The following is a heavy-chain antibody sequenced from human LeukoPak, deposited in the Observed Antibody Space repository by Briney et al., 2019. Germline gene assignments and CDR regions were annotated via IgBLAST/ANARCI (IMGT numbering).Heavy chain of an antibody. J-gene: IGHJ5*02. CDR2: ISHSGGA. Sequence: SETLSLTRPVYGGPLSSYYWTWVRQPPGKGRGWIGEISHSGGANYSPSLKSRVTISLDTSKNQFSLRLTSVTAADTAVYYCAREAAALWPWGQGTLVTVSS. CDR3: AREAAALWP. V-gene: IGHV4-34*01. D-gene: IGHD6-13*01. CDR1: GGPLSSYY.